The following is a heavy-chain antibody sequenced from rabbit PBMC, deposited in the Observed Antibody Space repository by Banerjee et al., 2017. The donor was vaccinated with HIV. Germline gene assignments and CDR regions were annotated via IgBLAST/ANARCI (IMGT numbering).Heavy chain of an antibody. V-gene: IGHV1S40*01. J-gene: IGHJ3*01. CDR1: GFSFSYKYV. CDR3: ARDLGGVIGWNFGL. CDR2: INTSSGNT. Sequence: QSLEESGGGLVQPEGSLTLTCTASGFSFSYKYVMCWVRQAPGKGLEWIACINTSSGNTVYATWAKGRFTISKTSSTTVTLQMTSLTAADTATYFCARDLGGVIGWNFGLWGQGTLVTVS. D-gene: IGHD1-1*01.